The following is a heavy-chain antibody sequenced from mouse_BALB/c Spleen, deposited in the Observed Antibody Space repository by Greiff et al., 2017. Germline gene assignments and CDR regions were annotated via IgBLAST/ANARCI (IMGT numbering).Heavy chain of an antibody. CDR2: ISSGSSTI. CDR3: ARYYGYDYWYFDV. J-gene: IGHJ1*01. Sequence: EVKLVESGGGLVQPGGSRKLSCAASGFTFSSFGMHWVRQAPEKGLEWVAYISSGSSTIYYADTVKGRFTISRDNPKNTLFLQMTSLRSEDTAMYYCARYYGYDYWYFDVWGAGTTVTVSS. V-gene: IGHV5-17*02. D-gene: IGHD2-2*01. CDR1: GFTFSSFG.